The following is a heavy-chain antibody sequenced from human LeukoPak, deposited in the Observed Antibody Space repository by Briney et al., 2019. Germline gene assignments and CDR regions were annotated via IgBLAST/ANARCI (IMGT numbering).Heavy chain of an antibody. V-gene: IGHV3-7*03. CDR3: ARPTRNWFDP. CDR2: IKQDGSEK. J-gene: IGHJ5*02. CDR1: GFTFSSYW. Sequence: GGSLRLSCAASGFTFSSYWMSWVHQAPGKGLDWVANIKQDGSEKYYVVSVKGRFTISRDNAKNSLYLQMNSLRAEDTAVYYCARPTRNWFDPWGQGTPVTVSS.